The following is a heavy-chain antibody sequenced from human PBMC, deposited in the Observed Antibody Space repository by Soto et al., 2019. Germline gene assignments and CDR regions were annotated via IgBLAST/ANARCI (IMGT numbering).Heavy chain of an antibody. CDR1: GFTFEDYT. CDR3: AKAHDRGTYYFDY. CDR2: IIWDGGNT. J-gene: IGHJ4*02. V-gene: IGHV3-43*01. Sequence: PGGSLRLSCAASGFTFEDYTMHWVRQAPRKGLEWVSLIIWDGGNTYYADSVKGRFTISRDNSKNSLYLQMNSLRTEDTAWYYCAKAHDRGTYYFDYWGQGTLVTVSS.